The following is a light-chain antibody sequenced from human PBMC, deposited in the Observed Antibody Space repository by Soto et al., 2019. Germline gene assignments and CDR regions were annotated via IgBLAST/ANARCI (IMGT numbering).Light chain of an antibody. CDR1: QSVSSY. Sequence: PGERATLSCRASQSVSSYLAWYQQKPGQAPRLLIYDASNRATGIPARFSGSGSGTDFTLTISSLEPEDFAVYYCQQRSNWPRLTFGGGTKVEIK. J-gene: IGKJ4*01. CDR3: QQRSNWPRLT. CDR2: DAS. V-gene: IGKV3-11*01.